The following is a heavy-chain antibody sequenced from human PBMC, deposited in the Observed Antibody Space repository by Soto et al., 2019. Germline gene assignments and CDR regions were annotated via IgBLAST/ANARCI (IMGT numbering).Heavy chain of an antibody. D-gene: IGHD2-8*01. CDR2: IWYDGSNK. V-gene: IGHV3-33*01. J-gene: IGHJ4*02. Sequence: QVQLVESGGGVVQPGRSLRLSCAASGFTFSSYGMHWVRQAPGKGLALVAVIWYDGSNKYYADSVKGRFTISRDNSKNTLYLQMNSLRPEDPAVYYCARGGCTNGVRQPHLYSFDYWGQGTLVTVSS. CDR1: GFTFSSYG. CDR3: ARGGCTNGVRQPHLYSFDY.